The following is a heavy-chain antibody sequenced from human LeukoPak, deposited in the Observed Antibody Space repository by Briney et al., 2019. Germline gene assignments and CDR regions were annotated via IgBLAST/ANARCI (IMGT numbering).Heavy chain of an antibody. Sequence: GGSLRLSCAASGFTFSCYAMSWVRQAPGKGLEWVSAISGSGGSTYYADSVKGRFTISRDNSKNTLYLQMNSLRAEDTAVYYCANYNSSGYYYFDYWGQGTLVTVSS. CDR2: ISGSGGST. D-gene: IGHD3-22*01. J-gene: IGHJ4*02. V-gene: IGHV3-23*01. CDR3: ANYNSSGYYYFDY. CDR1: GFTFSCYA.